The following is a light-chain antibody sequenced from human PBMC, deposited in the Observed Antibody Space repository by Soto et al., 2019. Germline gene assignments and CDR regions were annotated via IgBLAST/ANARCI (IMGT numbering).Light chain of an antibody. J-gene: IGKJ5*01. CDR1: QSLLHITGETF. CDR3: MQSTQLPPT. Sequence: AMSQKTLSLSVTPGQPASISCKSSQSLLHITGETFLFWYLQKPGQSPQLLIYEVSTRVSGVPDRFSGSGSGTDFTLKISRVETDDVGSYYCMQSTQLPPTVGQGTRLEIK. CDR2: EVS. V-gene: IGKV2D-29*02.